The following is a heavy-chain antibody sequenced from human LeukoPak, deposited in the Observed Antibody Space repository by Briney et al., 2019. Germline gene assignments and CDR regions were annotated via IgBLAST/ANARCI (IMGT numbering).Heavy chain of an antibody. Sequence: GGSLRLSCVGAGFIFSDYTINWVRQAPGKGLEWVSSISSDSSYIYYADSVKGRFTISRDNAKNSLYLQMNSLRAEDTAVYYCARVGPNCSGGSCYYYYYGMDVWGQGTTVTVSS. V-gene: IGHV3-21*01. CDR3: ARVGPNCSGGSCYYYYYGMDV. CDR1: GFIFSDYT. D-gene: IGHD2-15*01. CDR2: ISSDSSYI. J-gene: IGHJ6*02.